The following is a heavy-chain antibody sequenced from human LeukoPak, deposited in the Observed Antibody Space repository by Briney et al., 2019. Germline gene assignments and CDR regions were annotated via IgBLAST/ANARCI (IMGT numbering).Heavy chain of an antibody. D-gene: IGHD6-19*01. J-gene: IGHJ1*01. CDR3: ASQVGGSGWYAYFQH. CDR1: GGSFSGYY. V-gene: IGHV4-34*01. Sequence: SETLSLTCAVYGGSFSGYYWSWIRQPPGKGLEWIGEINHSGSTNYNPSLKSRVTISVDTSKNQFTLILSSVTAADTAVYYCASQVGGSGWYAYFQHWGQGTLVTVSS. CDR2: INHSGST.